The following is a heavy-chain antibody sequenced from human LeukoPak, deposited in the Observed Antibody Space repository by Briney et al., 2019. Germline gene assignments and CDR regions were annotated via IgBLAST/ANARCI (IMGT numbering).Heavy chain of an antibody. Sequence: PGGSLRLSCAASGFTFSSYWMHWVRQAPGKGLVWVSRINSDGSSTSYADSVKGRFTISRDNAKNTLYLQTNSLRAEDTAVYCCARDHYVRTHYYDSSGYLNYWGQGTLVTVSS. V-gene: IGHV3-74*01. J-gene: IGHJ4*02. CDR2: INSDGSST. CDR3: ARDHYVRTHYYDSSGYLNY. D-gene: IGHD3-22*01. CDR1: GFTFSSYW.